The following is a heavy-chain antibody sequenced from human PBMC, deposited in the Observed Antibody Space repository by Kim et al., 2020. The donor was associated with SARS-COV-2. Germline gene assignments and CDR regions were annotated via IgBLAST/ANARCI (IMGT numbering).Heavy chain of an antibody. J-gene: IGHJ4*02. V-gene: IGHV1-2*02. Sequence: HPQGGDRNFAQKFQGRVTVTTDTSITTAYMELSRLRSDDTAIYYCTREDYWGQGTLVTVSS. CDR3: TREDY. CDR2: HPQGGDR.